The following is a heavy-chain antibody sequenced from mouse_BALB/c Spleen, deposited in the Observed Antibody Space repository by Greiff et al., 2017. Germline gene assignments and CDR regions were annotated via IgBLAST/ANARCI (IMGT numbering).Heavy chain of an antibody. D-gene: IGHD2-1*01. CDR1: GDSITSGY. J-gene: IGHJ2*01. CDR3: ARTVGNYYYFDY. Sequence: EVKVVESGPSLVKPSQTLSLTCSVTGDSITSGYWNWIRKFPGNKLEYMGYISYSGSTYYNPSLKSRISITRDTSKNQYYLQLNSVTTEDTATYYCARTVGNYYYFDYWGQGTTLTVSS. V-gene: IGHV3-8*02. CDR2: ISYSGST.